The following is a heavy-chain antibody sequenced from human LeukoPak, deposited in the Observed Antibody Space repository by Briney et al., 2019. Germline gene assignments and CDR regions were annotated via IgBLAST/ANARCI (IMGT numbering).Heavy chain of an antibody. CDR3: AKDRPNYHESNGHYYRRNGDY. J-gene: IGHJ4*02. D-gene: IGHD3-22*01. CDR2: ISSSGDIT. V-gene: IGHV3-23*01. CDR1: GFTFHNYA. Sequence: PGGSLRLSCAASGFTFHNYAMSWVRQAPGKGLEWVSAISSSGDITFYADSVKVRFTISRDNSRYTLYLQMNSLRAEDAAMYYCAKDRPNYHESNGHYYRRNGDYWGQGTLVTVSS.